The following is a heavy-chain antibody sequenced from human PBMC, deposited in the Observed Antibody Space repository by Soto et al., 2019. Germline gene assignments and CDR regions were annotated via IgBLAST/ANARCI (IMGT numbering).Heavy chain of an antibody. Sequence: GASVKVSCKASGYTFTSYYMHWVRQAPGQGLEWMGWINAYNGNTNHAQKLQGRVTMTTDTSTSTAYMELRSLRSDDTAVYYCARDVGYGLIDYWGQGTLVTVSS. D-gene: IGHD5-18*01. CDR2: INAYNGNT. CDR1: GYTFTSYY. J-gene: IGHJ4*02. V-gene: IGHV1-18*04. CDR3: ARDVGYGLIDY.